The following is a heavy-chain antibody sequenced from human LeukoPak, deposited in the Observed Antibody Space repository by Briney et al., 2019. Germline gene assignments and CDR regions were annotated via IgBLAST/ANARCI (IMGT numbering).Heavy chain of an antibody. J-gene: IGHJ6*02. V-gene: IGHV3-53*01. CDR3: ARSLSGNYYYYGMDV. CDR1: GFTVSSTY. D-gene: IGHD1-26*01. CDR2: IYSVGST. Sequence: GGSLRLSCAASGFTVSSTYMNWVHQAPGKGLEWVSVIYSVGSTYYADSVKGRFTISRDNSKSTLYLQMNSLRAEDTAVYYCARSLSGNYYYYGMDVWGQGTTVTVSS.